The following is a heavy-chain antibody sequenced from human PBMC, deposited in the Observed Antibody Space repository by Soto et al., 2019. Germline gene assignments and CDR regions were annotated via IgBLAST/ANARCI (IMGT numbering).Heavy chain of an antibody. J-gene: IGHJ6*03. CDR1: GFTFSNAW. D-gene: IGHD2-15*01. V-gene: IGHV3-15*01. CDR3: TTAYGPLVVVPATGGYYYMDV. CDR2: IKSKTDGGTT. Sequence: EVQLVESGGGLVKPGGSLRLSCAASGFTFSNAWMSWVRQAPGKGLEWVGRIKSKTDGGTTDYTAPVKGRFNISRDDSKHTLYLQMSSLKTEDPAVYYCTTAYGPLVVVPATGGYYYMDVWGKGTTVTVSS.